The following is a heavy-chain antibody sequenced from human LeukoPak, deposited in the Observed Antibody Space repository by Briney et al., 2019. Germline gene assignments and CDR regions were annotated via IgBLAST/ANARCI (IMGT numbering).Heavy chain of an antibody. CDR2: VNPSGDST. J-gene: IGHJ3*02. CDR1: GYTFSNYN. D-gene: IGHD5-24*01. Sequence: ASVKVSCKASGYTFSNYNIHWVRQAPGQGLEWMGIVNPSGDSTNYAQNFQGRVTMTGDTSTSTVYMELSSLRSEDTAVYHCARVRDGYNDAYDIWGQGTMVTVPS. CDR3: ARVRDGYNDAYDI. V-gene: IGHV1-46*01.